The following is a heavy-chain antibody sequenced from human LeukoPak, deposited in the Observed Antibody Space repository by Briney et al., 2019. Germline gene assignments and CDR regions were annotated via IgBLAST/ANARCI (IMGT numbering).Heavy chain of an antibody. CDR3: ARDSGEGAFDI. CDR1: GFTFSSYS. V-gene: IGHV3-21*01. J-gene: IGHJ3*02. Sequence: KTGGSLRLSCAASGFTFSSYSMNWVRQAPGKGLEWVSSISSSSSYIYYADSVKGRFTISRDNAKNSLYLQMNSLRAEDTAVYYCARDSGEGAFDIWGQGTMVTVSS. CDR2: ISSSSSYI. D-gene: IGHD3-10*01.